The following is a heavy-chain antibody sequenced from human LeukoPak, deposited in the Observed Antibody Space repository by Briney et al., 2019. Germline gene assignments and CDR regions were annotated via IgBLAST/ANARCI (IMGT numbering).Heavy chain of an antibody. CDR1: GGTFSSYA. CDR3: ARESAGTTFDY. Sequence: ASVKVSCKASGGTFSSYAISWVRQAPGQGLEWMGRIIPILGIANYAQKFQGRVTITTDESTSTAYMELSSLRSEDTAVYYCARESAGTTFDYWGQGTLVTVSS. CDR2: IIPILGIA. J-gene: IGHJ4*02. V-gene: IGHV1-69*04. D-gene: IGHD1-1*01.